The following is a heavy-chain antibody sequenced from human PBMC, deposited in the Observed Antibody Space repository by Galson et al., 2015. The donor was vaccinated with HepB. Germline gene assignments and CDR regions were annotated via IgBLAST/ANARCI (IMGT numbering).Heavy chain of an antibody. V-gene: IGHV3-48*02. Sequence: SLRLSCAASGFTFSSYSMNWVRQAPGKGLEWVSYISSSSSTIYYADSVKGRFTISRDNAKNSLYLQMTSLRDEDTAVYYCARRYYDFWSGYLGEGNYYYYYGMDVWGQGTTVTVSS. J-gene: IGHJ6*02. CDR3: ARRYYDFWSGYLGEGNYYYYYGMDV. D-gene: IGHD3-3*01. CDR2: ISSSSSTI. CDR1: GFTFSSYS.